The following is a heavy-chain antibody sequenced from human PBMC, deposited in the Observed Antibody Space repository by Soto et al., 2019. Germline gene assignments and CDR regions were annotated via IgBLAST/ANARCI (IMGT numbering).Heavy chain of an antibody. CDR3: ARSYGDYDY. CDR1: GGSFSGHY. D-gene: IGHD4-17*01. V-gene: IGHV4-34*01. J-gene: IGHJ4*02. Sequence: QVQLQQWGAGLLKPSETLSLTCAGYGGSFSGHYWSWIRQPPGKGLEGMGDINHSGSTNYNPSLKSRVTISVDTSKNPFSLKLSSVTAAATAVYYCARSYGDYDYWGQGPLVTVSS. CDR2: INHSGST.